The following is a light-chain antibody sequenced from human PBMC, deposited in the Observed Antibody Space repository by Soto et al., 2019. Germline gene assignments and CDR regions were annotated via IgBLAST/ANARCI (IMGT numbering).Light chain of an antibody. Sequence: EIALTQSPGTLSLSPVERATLRFIASQSVSSNYLAWYQQKPGQAPRLLIYDESTRAAGIPDRFSGSGSGTDFTLTISRLEPEDFAVYYCQQYDNSPITFGQGTRLEIK. CDR2: DES. J-gene: IGKJ5*01. CDR1: QSVSSNY. V-gene: IGKV3-20*01. CDR3: QQYDNSPIT.